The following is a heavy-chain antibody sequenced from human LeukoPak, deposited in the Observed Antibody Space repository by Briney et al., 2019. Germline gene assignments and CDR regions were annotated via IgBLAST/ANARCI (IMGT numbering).Heavy chain of an antibody. D-gene: IGHD3-9*01. J-gene: IGHJ6*03. V-gene: IGHV4-4*09. CDR1: GDSISGYY. Sequence: SATLSLTCTVSGDSISGYYYNWIRPPPGKGLEWIGFIHSSGTTEYIPSLRGRVSLSVATSKNQLSLKLTSVTAADTAVYYCARLTATPAGSYHSLYIHVWGKGTTVTVSS. CDR2: IHSSGTT. CDR3: ARLTATPAGSYHSLYIHV.